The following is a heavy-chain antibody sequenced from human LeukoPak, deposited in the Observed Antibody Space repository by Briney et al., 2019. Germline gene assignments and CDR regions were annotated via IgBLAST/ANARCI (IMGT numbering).Heavy chain of an antibody. Sequence: GGSLRLSCAASGFTFSSYWMSWVRQAPGKGLEWAANIKQDGSEKYYVDSVKGRFTISRDNAKNSLYLQMNSLRAEDTAVYYCARAGPGYSGYDAYYFDYWGQGTLVTVSS. V-gene: IGHV3-7*01. CDR1: GFTFSSYW. D-gene: IGHD5-12*01. CDR2: IKQDGSEK. CDR3: ARAGPGYSGYDAYYFDY. J-gene: IGHJ4*02.